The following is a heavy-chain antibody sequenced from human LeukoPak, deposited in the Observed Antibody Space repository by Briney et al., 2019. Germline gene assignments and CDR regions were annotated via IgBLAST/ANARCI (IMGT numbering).Heavy chain of an antibody. CDR1: GPTISNFW. Sequence: GGSLRLSCTAPGPTISNFWMNWVRPAPGKGLEWVANTNQYGRAKYYVDSVKGRFTISRDNAKNSVYLQMNSLRVEDTAVYYCSGSSGYWGQGTLVSVSS. J-gene: IGHJ4*02. V-gene: IGHV3-7*04. CDR3: SGSSGY. CDR2: TNQYGRAK.